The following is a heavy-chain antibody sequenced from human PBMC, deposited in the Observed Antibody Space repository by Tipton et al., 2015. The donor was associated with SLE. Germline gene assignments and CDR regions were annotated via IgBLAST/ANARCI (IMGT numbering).Heavy chain of an antibody. CDR2: IDPSDSGS. J-gene: IGHJ4*02. V-gene: IGHV5-51*03. CDR3: ARRWVQTVFDY. Sequence: VQLVQSGAEVKKPGEALQISCKTSGYSFTNSWIVWFRHMPGKGLECMGMIDPSDSGSRYNPSFQGHVSMSIDRSTTTANLQWRSLKASDTAMYFCARRWVQTVFDYWGQGTLVTVSS. D-gene: IGHD3-10*01. CDR1: GYSFTNSW.